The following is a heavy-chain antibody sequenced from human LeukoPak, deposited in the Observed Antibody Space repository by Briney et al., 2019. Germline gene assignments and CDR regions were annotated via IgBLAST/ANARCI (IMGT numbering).Heavy chain of an antibody. J-gene: IGHJ6*03. CDR1: GFTFSSYS. V-gene: IGHV3-74*01. CDR3: ARDPGWLQSDYMDV. Sequence: GGSLRLSCAASGFTFSSYSMNWVRQAPGKGLVWVSRINSDGSSTSYADSVKGRFTISRDNAKNTLYLQMNSLRAEDTAVYYCARDPGWLQSDYMDVWGKGTTVTISS. CDR2: INSDGSST. D-gene: IGHD5-24*01.